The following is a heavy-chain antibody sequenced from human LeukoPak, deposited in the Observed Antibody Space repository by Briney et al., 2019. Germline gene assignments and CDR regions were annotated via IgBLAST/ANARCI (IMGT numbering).Heavy chain of an antibody. CDR3: ARRAIIAAAGTDAFDI. CDR1: GGSISSYY. J-gene: IGHJ3*02. Sequence: PSETLSLTCTVSGGSISSYYWSWIRQPPGKGLEWIGYIYYSGSTNYNPSLKSRVTISVDTSKNQFSLKLSSVTAADTAVYYCARRAIIAAAGTDAFDIWGQGTMDTVSS. CDR2: IYYSGST. D-gene: IGHD6-13*01. V-gene: IGHV4-59*01.